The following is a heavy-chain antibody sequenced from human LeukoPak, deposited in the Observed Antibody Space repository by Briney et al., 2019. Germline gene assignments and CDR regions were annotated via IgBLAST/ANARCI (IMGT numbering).Heavy chain of an antibody. Sequence: ASVKVSCKASGYTFTSYGISWVRLAPGQGIEWMGWISAYNGNTNYAQKLQGRVTMTTDTSTSTAYMELRSLRSDDTAVYYCARVEMIGHHDAFDIWGQGTMVTVSS. CDR2: ISAYNGNT. V-gene: IGHV1-18*01. CDR3: ARVEMIGHHDAFDI. D-gene: IGHD5-24*01. J-gene: IGHJ3*02. CDR1: GYTFTSYG.